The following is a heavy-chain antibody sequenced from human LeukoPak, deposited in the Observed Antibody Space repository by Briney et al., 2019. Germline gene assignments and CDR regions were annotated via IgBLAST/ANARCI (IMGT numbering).Heavy chain of an antibody. CDR2: IFYSGST. CDR3: ARAGGGGSADAFDI. Sequence: SETLSLTCSVSGGSISSSYWSWIRQPPGKGLDWIGYIFYSGSTGYNPSLKSRVTISVDTSNNQFSLRLRSVTAADTAVYYCARAGGGGSADAFDIWGQGTMVTVSS. V-gene: IGHV4-59*01. CDR1: GGSISSSY. J-gene: IGHJ3*02. D-gene: IGHD2-15*01.